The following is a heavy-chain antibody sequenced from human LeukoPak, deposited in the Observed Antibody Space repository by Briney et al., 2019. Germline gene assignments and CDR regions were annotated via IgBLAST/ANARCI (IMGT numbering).Heavy chain of an antibody. CDR2: ISAYNGNT. CDR1: GYTFTSYG. Sequence: ASVKVSCNASGYTFTSYGISWVRQASGQGLEWMGWISAYNGNTNYAQKLQGRVTMTTDTSTSTAYMELRSLRPDDTAVYYCARDYAAASNDYWGQGTLVTVSS. CDR3: ARDYAAASNDY. D-gene: IGHD2-15*01. V-gene: IGHV1-18*01. J-gene: IGHJ4*02.